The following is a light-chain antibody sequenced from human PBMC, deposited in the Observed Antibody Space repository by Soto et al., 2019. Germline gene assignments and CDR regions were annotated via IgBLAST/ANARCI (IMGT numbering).Light chain of an antibody. V-gene: IGLV2-14*01. CDR2: EVS. CDR3: SSYTSSSTLDVL. CDR1: SSDVGGYNY. J-gene: IGLJ2*01. Sequence: QSVLTQPASVSGSPGQSITISCTGTSSDVGGYNYVSWYQHHPGKAPKLMIYEVSNRPSGVSNRFSGSKSGNAASLTISGLQAEDEADYDCSSYTSSSTLDVLFGGGTKVTVL.